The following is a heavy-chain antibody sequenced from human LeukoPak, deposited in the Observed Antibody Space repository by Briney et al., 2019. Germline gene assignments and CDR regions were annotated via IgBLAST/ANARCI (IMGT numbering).Heavy chain of an antibody. CDR3: ARAGYCSGGTCYLVWHFDL. Sequence: SETLSLPCTVSSGSLSSCDYFWTWIRQPPEKGLEWIVYIYYCGTTDYHPSLQSRVTMSLDTAKKEISLKMTSVTAADTAVYYCARAGYCSGGTCYLVWHFDLWGRGTLVTVSS. D-gene: IGHD2-15*01. CDR2: IYYCGTT. V-gene: IGHV4-30-4*01. CDR1: SGSLSSCDYF. J-gene: IGHJ2*01.